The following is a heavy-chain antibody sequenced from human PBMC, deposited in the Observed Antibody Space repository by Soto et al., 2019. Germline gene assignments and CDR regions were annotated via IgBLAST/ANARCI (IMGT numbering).Heavy chain of an antibody. CDR2: IYYSWST. CDR1: VGSISSGGYY. V-gene: IGHV4-31*03. J-gene: IGHJ3*02. Sequence: PSETLPLTCTVSVGSISSGGYYFSWIRQHPGKGLEWIGYIYYSWSTYYNPSLKSRVTISLDTSKNQFSLKLSSVTAADTAVYYCARDRTPAGDALDIWGQGTMLTVSS. CDR3: ARDRTPAGDALDI.